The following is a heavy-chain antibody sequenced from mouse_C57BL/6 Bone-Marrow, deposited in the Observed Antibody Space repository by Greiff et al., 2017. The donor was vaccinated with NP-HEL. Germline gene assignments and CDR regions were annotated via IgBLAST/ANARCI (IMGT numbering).Heavy chain of an antibody. D-gene: IGHD2-3*01. J-gene: IGHJ4*01. CDR3: ARDGKDYAMDY. CDR2: IHPNSGST. CDR1: GYTFTSYW. Sequence: VQLQQPGAELVKPGASVKLSCKASGYTFTSYWMHWVKQRPGQGLEWIGMIHPNSGSTNYNEKFKSKATLTVDKSSSTAYMQRSSLTSEDSAVYYCARDGKDYAMDYWGQGTSVTVSS. V-gene: IGHV1-64*01.